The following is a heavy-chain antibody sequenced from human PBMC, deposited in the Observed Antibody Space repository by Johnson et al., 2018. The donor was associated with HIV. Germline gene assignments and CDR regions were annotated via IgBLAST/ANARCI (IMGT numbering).Heavy chain of an antibody. Sequence: QVQLVESGGGVVQPGRSLRLSCAASGFIFSSYVMYWVRQAPGKGLEWVAVISYDGSNKYYADSVKGRFTISRDNSKNTLYLQMNSLRAEDTAVYSCAREGYSGSLVWPDDFDIWGQETMVTVSS. CDR1: GFIFSSYV. V-gene: IGHV3-30*03. J-gene: IGHJ3*02. D-gene: IGHD1-26*01. CDR2: ISYDGSNK. CDR3: AREGYSGSLVWPDDFDI.